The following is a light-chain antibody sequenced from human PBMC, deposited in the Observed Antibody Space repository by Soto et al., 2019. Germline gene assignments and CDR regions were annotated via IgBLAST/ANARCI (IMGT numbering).Light chain of an antibody. J-gene: IGKJ5*01. CDR3: QQYYSTPIT. CDR1: QRISSW. CDR2: DAS. Sequence: DIQMTQSPSTLSASVGDRVTITCRASQRISSWLAWYQQKPGKAPKLLIYDASSLESGVPSRFSGSGSGTEFTLTISSLQAEDVAVYYCQQYYSTPITFGQGTRLEIK. V-gene: IGKV1-5*01.